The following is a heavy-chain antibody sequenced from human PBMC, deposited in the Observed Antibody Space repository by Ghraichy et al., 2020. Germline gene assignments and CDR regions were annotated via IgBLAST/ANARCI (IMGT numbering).Heavy chain of an antibody. CDR3: ARDGGPYCTSTDCYDLLDL. J-gene: IGHJ2*01. CDR1: GFTFNNYY. Sequence: GESLNISCAASGFTFNNYYMAWIRQAPGKGLEWVLHIGNTGYTIYYADSVKGRFTISRDNAKNSLYLQMNSLRVDDTAVYYCARDGGPYCTSTDCYDLLDLWGRGTLVTVSS. D-gene: IGHD2-2*01. V-gene: IGHV3-11*04. CDR2: IGNTGYTI.